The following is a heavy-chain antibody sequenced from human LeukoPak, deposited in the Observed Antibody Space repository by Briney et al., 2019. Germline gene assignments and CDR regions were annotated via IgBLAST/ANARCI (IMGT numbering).Heavy chain of an antibody. CDR2: INHSGST. CDR3: ARTGYSSGWYGVDY. Sequence: SETLSLTCAVYGGSFSGYYWSWIRQPPGKGLEWIGEINHSGSTNYNPSLKSRVTISVDTPKNQFSLKLSSVTAADTAVYYCARTGYSSGWYGVDYWGQGTLVTVSS. D-gene: IGHD6-19*01. CDR1: GGSFSGYY. J-gene: IGHJ4*02. V-gene: IGHV4-34*01.